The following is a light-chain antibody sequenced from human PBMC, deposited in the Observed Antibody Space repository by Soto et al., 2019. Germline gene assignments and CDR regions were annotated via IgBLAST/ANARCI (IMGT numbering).Light chain of an antibody. CDR3: QQRPNWPLT. CDR1: QSISSH. V-gene: IGKV3-11*01. CDR2: DVS. J-gene: IGKJ4*01. Sequence: EIVLTQSPATLSLSPGERATLSCRASQSISSHLAWYQQKPGQAPRLLMYDVSNRATDIPARFSGSGSGTDFTLTISSLDPEDFAVYYCQQRPNWPLTFGGGTKVEIK.